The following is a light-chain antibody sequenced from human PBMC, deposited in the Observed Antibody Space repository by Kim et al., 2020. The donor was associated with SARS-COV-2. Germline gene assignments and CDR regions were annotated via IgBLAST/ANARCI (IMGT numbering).Light chain of an antibody. Sequence: GDRVPLTCRERQGIRNYLTWYQQTPGEVPKLLIFAASALQPGVPYRFSGSVSGTDFTLTISSLQPEDFGTYYCQKYNNAPYTFGQGNKLEIK. CDR3: QKYNNAPYT. V-gene: IGKV1-27*01. CDR1: QGIRNY. CDR2: AAS. J-gene: IGKJ2*01.